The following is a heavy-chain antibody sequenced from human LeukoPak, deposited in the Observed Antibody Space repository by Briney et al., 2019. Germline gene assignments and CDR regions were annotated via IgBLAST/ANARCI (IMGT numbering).Heavy chain of an antibody. CDR1: GFTFSSYS. Sequence: GGSLRLSCAVSGFTFSSYSMNWVRQAPGKGLEWVSYISSSGSTIYYADSVKGRFTISRDNAKNSLYLQMNSLRAEDTAVYYCAELGITMIGGVWGKGTTVTISS. V-gene: IGHV3-48*04. CDR2: ISSSGSTI. J-gene: IGHJ6*04. CDR3: AELGITMIGGV. D-gene: IGHD3-10*02.